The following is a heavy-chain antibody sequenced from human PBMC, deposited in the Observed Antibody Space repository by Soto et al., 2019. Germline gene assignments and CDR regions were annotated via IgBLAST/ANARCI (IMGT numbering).Heavy chain of an antibody. CDR3: ARDSHCTNGVCTIDY. CDR2: ISSTAGRT. J-gene: IGHJ4*02. V-gene: IGHV3-23*01. D-gene: IGHD2-8*01. Sequence: GGSLRLSCATSGFTFNTYPMTWVRQAPGKGLEWVSSISSTAGRTSSYADSVKGRFTISRDNAKNSLYLQMNSLRAEDTAVYYCARDSHCTNGVCTIDYWGQGTLVTVSS. CDR1: GFTFNTYP.